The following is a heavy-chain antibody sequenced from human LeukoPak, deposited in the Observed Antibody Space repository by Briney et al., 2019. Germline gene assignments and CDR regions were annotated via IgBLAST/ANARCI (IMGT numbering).Heavy chain of an antibody. Sequence: GGSLRLSCAASGFTFSSYSMNWVRQAPGKGLEWVSYISSSSSTIYYADSVKGRFTISRDNAKNSLYLQMNSLRAEDTAVYYCAKDRRSGWYYFDYWGQGTLVTVSS. CDR3: AKDRRSGWYYFDY. D-gene: IGHD6-19*01. J-gene: IGHJ4*02. CDR1: GFTFSSYS. CDR2: ISSSSSTI. V-gene: IGHV3-48*01.